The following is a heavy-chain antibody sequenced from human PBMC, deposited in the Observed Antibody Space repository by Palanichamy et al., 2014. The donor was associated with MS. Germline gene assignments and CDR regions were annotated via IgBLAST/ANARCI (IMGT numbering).Heavy chain of an antibody. V-gene: IGHV4-34*01. CDR3: ARAGYDDILTGYPDRRFDY. D-gene: IGHD3-9*01. CDR1: GGSLSGYY. J-gene: IGHJ4*02. Sequence: QVQLQQWGAGLLKPSETLSLTCTVSGGSLSGYYWSWIRQAPGKGLDWIGEINHSGSTNYNPSLKSRVTISVDTSKNQFSLKLSSVTAADTAVYYCARAGYDDILTGYPDRRFDYWGQGTLVTVSS. CDR2: INHSGST.